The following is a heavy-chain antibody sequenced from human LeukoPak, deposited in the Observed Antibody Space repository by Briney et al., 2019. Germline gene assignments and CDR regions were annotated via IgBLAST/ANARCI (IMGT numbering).Heavy chain of an antibody. Sequence: PGGSLRLSCAASGFTFSFYSVNWVRQAPGKGLEWVSSISTDDGSYIYYADSVRGRFTISRDNAKNSPYLQMIGLRVDDTAVYYCARGDHSNNHPFDYWGQGTLVTVSS. CDR3: ARGDHSNNHPFDY. V-gene: IGHV3-21*01. CDR2: ISTDDGSYI. CDR1: GFTFSFYS. D-gene: IGHD4-11*01. J-gene: IGHJ4*02.